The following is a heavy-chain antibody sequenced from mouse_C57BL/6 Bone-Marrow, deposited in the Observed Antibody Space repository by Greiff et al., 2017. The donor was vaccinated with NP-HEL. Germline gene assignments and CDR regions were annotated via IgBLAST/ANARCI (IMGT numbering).Heavy chain of an antibody. D-gene: IGHD2-1*01. CDR2: LNPNNGGT. CDR1: GYTFTDYN. V-gene: IGHV1-18*01. CDR3: AREGNYMGYMDY. J-gene: IGHJ4*01. Sequence: EVQLQQSGAELVKPGASVKLSCKASGYTFTDYNMDWVRQSPGKSLEWIGDLNPNNGGTIYNDTFKGKVTFTVDKSSSTAYMQLRSLTSEDTAVYYCAREGNYMGYMDYWGKGTTVTVSS.